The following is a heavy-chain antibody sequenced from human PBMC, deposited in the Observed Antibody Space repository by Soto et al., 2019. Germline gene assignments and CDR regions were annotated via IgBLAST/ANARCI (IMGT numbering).Heavy chain of an antibody. D-gene: IGHD3-22*01. J-gene: IGHJ4*02. CDR1: GASIRSYY. V-gene: IGHV4-59*01. Sequence: PSETLSLTCTVSGASIRSYYWSWIRQPPGKGLEWIGYIYHSGYTKYKPSLKSRVTISVDTSKNQFSLKLSSVTAADTAVYYCARTIENYDSSGYDYFDYWGQGTLVTVS. CDR2: IYHSGYT. CDR3: ARTIENYDSSGYDYFDY.